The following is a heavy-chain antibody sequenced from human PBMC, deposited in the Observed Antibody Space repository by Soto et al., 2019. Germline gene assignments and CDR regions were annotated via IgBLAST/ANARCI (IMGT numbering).Heavy chain of an antibody. CDR1: GYTFTSYA. V-gene: IGHV1-3*01. D-gene: IGHD1-7*01. CDR2: INAGNGNT. Sequence: ASVKVSCKASGYTFTSYAMHWVRQAPGQRLEWMGWINAGNGNTKYSQKFQGRVTITRDTSASTAYMELSSLRSEDTAVYYCARELELRTPYFQHWGQGTLVTVSS. J-gene: IGHJ1*01. CDR3: ARELELRTPYFQH.